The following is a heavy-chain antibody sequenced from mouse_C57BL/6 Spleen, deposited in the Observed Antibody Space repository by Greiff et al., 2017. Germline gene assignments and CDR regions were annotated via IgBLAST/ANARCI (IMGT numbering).Heavy chain of an antibody. CDR1: GFNIKDDY. D-gene: IGHD4-1*01. CDR2: IDPENGDT. V-gene: IGHV14-4*01. J-gene: IGHJ2*01. CDR3: TPLGRDY. Sequence: EVQLQQSGAELVRPGASVKLSCTASGFNIKDDYMHWVKQRPEQGLEWIGWIDPENGDTEYASKFQGKATITADTSSNTAYLQLSSLTAEDTAVYYCTPLGRDYWGQGTTLTVSS.